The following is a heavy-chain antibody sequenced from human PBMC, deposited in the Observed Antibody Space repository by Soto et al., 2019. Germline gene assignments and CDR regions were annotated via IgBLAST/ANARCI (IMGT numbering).Heavy chain of an antibody. V-gene: IGHV3-21*06. J-gene: IGHJ4*02. D-gene: IGHD1-26*01. CDR2: IDARSNYI. CDR3: VRENEMAGATSAFEY. Sequence: PGGSLRLSCEASGFRFNSYSMNWVRQAPQKGLEWVSLIDARSNYIYYADSVKGRFTISRDNARNSLYLQMDSLRVEDTAVYYCVRENEMAGATSAFEYWGQGTPVTV. CDR1: GFRFNSYS.